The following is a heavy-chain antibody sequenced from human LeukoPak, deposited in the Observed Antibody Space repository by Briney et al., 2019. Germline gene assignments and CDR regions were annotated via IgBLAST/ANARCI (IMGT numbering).Heavy chain of an antibody. J-gene: IGHJ4*02. CDR1: GFTFSSYA. CDR2: ISGSGGST. D-gene: IGHD2-2*01. CDR3: AKGHIVVVPAASRYNCLFDY. Sequence: GGSLRLSCAASGFTFSSYAMSWVRQVPGKGLEWVSAISGSGGSTYYADSVKGRFTISRDNSKNTLYLQMNSLRAEDTAVYYCAKGHIVVVPAASRYNCLFDYWGQGTLVTVSS. V-gene: IGHV3-23*01.